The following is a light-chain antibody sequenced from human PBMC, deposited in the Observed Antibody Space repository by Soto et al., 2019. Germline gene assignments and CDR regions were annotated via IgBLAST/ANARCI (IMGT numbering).Light chain of an antibody. CDR1: NSNIGSNT. V-gene: IGLV1-44*01. CDR3: AAWDGSLNGWV. Sequence: SVLTQAPSASGTPGQRVTISCSGSNSNIGSNTVSWYQQVPGTAPKVLIYNNDQRPSGVPDRLSGSKSGTSASLAIGGLQSEDEADYYCAAWDGSLNGWVFGVGTKLTVL. J-gene: IGLJ3*02. CDR2: NND.